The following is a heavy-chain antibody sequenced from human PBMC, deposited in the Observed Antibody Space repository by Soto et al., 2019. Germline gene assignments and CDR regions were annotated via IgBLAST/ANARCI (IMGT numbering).Heavy chain of an antibody. Sequence: PSETLSLTCTVSGDPISTFHWGWMRQSPGKELEWIGYVYYTGSTNYNPSLKSRVTISVDRSKNQFSLKLTSANAADTAVYYCARGRTVRNYADDSSDYFYFFDYWGQGTQVTVSS. CDR1: GDPISTFH. J-gene: IGHJ4*02. D-gene: IGHD3-22*01. CDR2: VYYTGST. V-gene: IGHV4-59*01. CDR3: ARGRTVRNYADDSSDYFYFFDY.